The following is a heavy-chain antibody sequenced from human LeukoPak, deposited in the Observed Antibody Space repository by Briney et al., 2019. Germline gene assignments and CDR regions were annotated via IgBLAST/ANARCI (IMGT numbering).Heavy chain of an antibody. J-gene: IGHJ4*02. CDR2: INPKSGDT. D-gene: IGHD5-18*01. CDR3: ARSAMDTFGS. Sequence: GASVKVSCKASGYTFTDYYMHWVRQAPGQGLEWMGWINPKSGDTNYAQRFQGRVTMTRDTSISTAYMELSKLRSEDTAVYYCARSAMDTFGSWGQGILVTVSS. CDR1: GYTFTDYY. V-gene: IGHV1-2*02.